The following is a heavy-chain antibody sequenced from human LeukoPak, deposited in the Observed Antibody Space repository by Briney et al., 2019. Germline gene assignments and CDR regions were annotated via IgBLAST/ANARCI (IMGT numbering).Heavy chain of an antibody. CDR1: GCTFSSYA. CDR3: ASGRDGYNRWFDP. CDR2: IIPIFGTA. J-gene: IGHJ5*02. V-gene: IGHV1-69*05. Sequence: VASVKVSCKASGCTFSSYAISWVRQAPGQGLEWRGGIIPIFGTANYAQKFKGRVTITTDESTSTAYMQLSSLRSEDTAVYYCASGRDGYNRWFDPWGQGTLVTVSS. D-gene: IGHD5-24*01.